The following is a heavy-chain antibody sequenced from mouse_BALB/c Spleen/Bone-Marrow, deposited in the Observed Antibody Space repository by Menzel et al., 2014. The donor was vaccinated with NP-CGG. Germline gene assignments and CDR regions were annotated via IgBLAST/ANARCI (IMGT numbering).Heavy chain of an antibody. Sequence: EVQLQESGGGLVQPGGSLKLSCAASGFDFSRFWMSWVRQAPGKGLEWIGEINPDSSTISYTPSLKDKFIISRVNAKNTLYLQMSKVRSEDTALYYCARLNYYGNLFVWGAGTTVTVSS. CDR3: ARLNYYGNLFV. CDR2: INPDSSTI. V-gene: IGHV4-1*02. D-gene: IGHD1-1*01. J-gene: IGHJ1*01. CDR1: GFDFSRFW.